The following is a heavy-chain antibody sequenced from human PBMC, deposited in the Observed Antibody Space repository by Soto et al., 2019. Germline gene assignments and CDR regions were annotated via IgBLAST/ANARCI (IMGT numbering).Heavy chain of an antibody. V-gene: IGHV1-18*04. CDR3: ARDMSVVPTNWFDP. CDR1: GYTFTRYG. Sequence: ASVKFSRKASGYTFTRYGISWVRHASGQGLEWMGWISADNGNTNYAQKLQGRVTMTTDTSTSTAYMVLSSLRSDDTAVYYSARDMSVVPTNWFDPWGQGTLVTVSS. CDR2: ISADNGNT. D-gene: IGHD2-2*01. J-gene: IGHJ5*02.